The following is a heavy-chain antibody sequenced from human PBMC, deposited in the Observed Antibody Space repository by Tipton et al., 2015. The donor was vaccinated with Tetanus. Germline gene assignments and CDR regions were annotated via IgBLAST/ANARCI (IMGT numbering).Heavy chain of an antibody. V-gene: IGHV4-61*01. CDR3: ARLREIVSRSGWAFDY. Sequence: GLVKPSETLSLTCTVSGGSISSGSYYWSWVRQPPGKGLEYLGYILYGKSTHFNPSLQSRLSMSGDPVKNQFSLRLTSVTAADTAVYYCARLREIVSRSGWAFDYWGQGILVTVSS. D-gene: IGHD5/OR15-5a*01. CDR2: ILYGKST. J-gene: IGHJ4*02. CDR1: GGSISSGSYY.